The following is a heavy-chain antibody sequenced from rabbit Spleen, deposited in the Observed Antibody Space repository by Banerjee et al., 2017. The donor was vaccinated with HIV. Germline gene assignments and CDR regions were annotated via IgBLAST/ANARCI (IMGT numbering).Heavy chain of an antibody. D-gene: IGHD8-1*01. CDR2: IEGGSSAFS. V-gene: IGHV1S40*01. J-gene: IGHJ6*01. CDR1: GVSFSSNHY. CDR3: ARDSGSSFSSYGMDL. Sequence: QSLEESGGDLVKPGASLTLTCTASGVSFSSNHYMCWVRQAPGKGLEWIACIEGGSSAFSYFASWAKGRFTCSKTSSTTVTLQMTSLTAADPATYFCARDSGSSFSSYGMDLWGPGTLVTV.